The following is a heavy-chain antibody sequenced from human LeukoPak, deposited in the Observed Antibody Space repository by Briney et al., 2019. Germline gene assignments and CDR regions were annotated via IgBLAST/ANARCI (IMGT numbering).Heavy chain of an antibody. CDR3: ARTKPTNYYDSSGYYYRYFDY. Sequence: SETLSLTCTVSGGSISSGGYYWSWIRQHPGKGLEWIGYIYYSGSTYYNPSLKSRVIISVDTSKNQFSLKLSSVTPADTAVYYCARTKPTNYYDSSGYYYRYFDYWGQGTLVTVSS. CDR1: GGSISSGGYY. J-gene: IGHJ4*02. D-gene: IGHD3-22*01. V-gene: IGHV4-31*03. CDR2: IYYSGST.